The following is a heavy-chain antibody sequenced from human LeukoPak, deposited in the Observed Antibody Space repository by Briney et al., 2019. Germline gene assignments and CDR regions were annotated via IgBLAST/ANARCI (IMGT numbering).Heavy chain of an antibody. Sequence: SETLSLTCTVSGASISSYYWSWIRQPPGKGLEWIGNIYYSGSTNFHPSLKSRVTISVDTSKTQFSLKLSSVTAADTAVYYCASAGDSSGYYYIPPLHWGQGTLVTVSS. J-gene: IGHJ4*02. V-gene: IGHV4-59*12. CDR3: ASAGDSSGYYYIPPLH. CDR2: IYYSGST. D-gene: IGHD3-22*01. CDR1: GASISSYY.